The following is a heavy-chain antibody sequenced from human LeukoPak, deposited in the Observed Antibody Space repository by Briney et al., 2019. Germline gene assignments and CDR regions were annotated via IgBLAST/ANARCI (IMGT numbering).Heavy chain of an antibody. V-gene: IGHV3-23*01. CDR2: ISVSSGST. D-gene: IGHD3-10*01. CDR1: GFTFSSYA. CDR3: ARTSMVRGVPYYFDY. J-gene: IGHJ4*02. Sequence: GGSLRLSCAASGFTFSSYAMSWVRQAPGKGLEWVSGISVSSGSTYYADSVKCRFTISRDNSKNTLYLQMNSLRAEDTAVYYCARTSMVRGVPYYFDYWGQGTLVTVSS.